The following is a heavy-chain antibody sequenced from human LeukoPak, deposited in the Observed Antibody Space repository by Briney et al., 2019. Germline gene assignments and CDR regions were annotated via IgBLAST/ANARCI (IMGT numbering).Heavy chain of an antibody. Sequence: GGSLRLSCAASGFTFSSYAMSWVRQAPGKGLEWVSAVSGSGGSTYYADSVKGRFTISRDNSKNTLYLQMNSLRAEDTAVYYCAKAPNYDILTGYYPFDYWGQGTLVTVSS. D-gene: IGHD3-9*01. V-gene: IGHV3-23*01. J-gene: IGHJ4*02. CDR2: VSGSGGST. CDR3: AKAPNYDILTGYYPFDY. CDR1: GFTFSSYA.